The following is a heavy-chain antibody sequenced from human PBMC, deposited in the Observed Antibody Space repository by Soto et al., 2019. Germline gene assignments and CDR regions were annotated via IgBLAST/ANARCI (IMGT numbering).Heavy chain of an antibody. D-gene: IGHD2-2*01. CDR1: GFTFSDYY. Sequence: GGSLRLSCAASGFTFSDYYMNWIRQAPGKGLEWVSSISTSNSNTNYADTERGRFTISRDNTKNSVYLQMNSLRAEDTAVYFCARANCINTSCLRNFQHWGQGTLVTVSS. CDR3: ARANCINTSCLRNFQH. J-gene: IGHJ1*01. V-gene: IGHV3-11*05. CDR2: ISTSNSNT.